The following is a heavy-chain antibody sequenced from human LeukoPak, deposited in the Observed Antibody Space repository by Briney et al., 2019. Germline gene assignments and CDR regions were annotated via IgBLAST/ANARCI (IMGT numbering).Heavy chain of an antibody. Sequence: SETLSLTCTVSGGSISSYYWSWIRRPPGKGLEWIGYIYYSGSTNYNPSLKSRVTMSVDTSKKQLSLKLKSVTAADTAVYYCARGDYYESSGYYYFDYWGQGTLVTVSS. J-gene: IGHJ4*02. CDR1: GGSISSYY. V-gene: IGHV4-59*01. CDR3: ARGDYYESSGYYYFDY. CDR2: IYYSGST. D-gene: IGHD3-22*01.